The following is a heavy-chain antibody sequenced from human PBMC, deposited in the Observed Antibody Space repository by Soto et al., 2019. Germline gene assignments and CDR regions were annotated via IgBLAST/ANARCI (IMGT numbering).Heavy chain of an antibody. CDR2: ISGSGGST. D-gene: IGHD3-10*01. Sequence: EVQPLESGGGLVQPGGSLRLSCAASGFTFSSYAMSWVRQAPGKGLEWVSAISGSGGSTYYADAVKGRFTISRDNSMNTLNLHMSRLGAEDTSVYSCSNCGGGLLWFGELFEDYYYYGMDVWGQRSTVTVSS. CDR3: SNCGGGLLWFGELFEDYYYYGMDV. CDR1: GFTFSSYA. V-gene: IGHV3-23*01. J-gene: IGHJ6*02.